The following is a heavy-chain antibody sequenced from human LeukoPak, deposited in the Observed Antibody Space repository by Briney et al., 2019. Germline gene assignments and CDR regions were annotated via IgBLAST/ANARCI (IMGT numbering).Heavy chain of an antibody. J-gene: IGHJ4*02. D-gene: IGHD3-22*01. CDR3: ARQREYYESSGYYSFDY. V-gene: IGHV4-59*08. CDR2: IYSSGST. Sequence: SETLSLTCTVSGGSISTYYWSWIRQPPGKGLEWIGYIYSSGSTNYNPSLKSRVTISVDTSKNQFSLKLSSVTAADTAVYYCARQREYYESSGYYSFDYWGQGTLVTVPS. CDR1: GGSISTYY.